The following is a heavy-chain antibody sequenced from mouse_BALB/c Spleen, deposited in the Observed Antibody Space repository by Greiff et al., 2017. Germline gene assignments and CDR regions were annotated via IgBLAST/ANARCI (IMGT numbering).Heavy chain of an antibody. Sequence: EVQLVESGGGLVKPGGSLKLSCAASGFAFSSYDMSWVRQTPEKRLEWVAYISSGGGSTYYPDTVKGRFTISRDNAKNTLYLQMSSLKSEDTALYYCARQGPYYSFGGFAYWGQGTLVTVSA. CDR2: ISSGGGST. CDR1: GFAFSSYD. J-gene: IGHJ3*01. V-gene: IGHV5-12-1*01. D-gene: IGHD2-12*01. CDR3: ARQGPYYSFGGFAY.